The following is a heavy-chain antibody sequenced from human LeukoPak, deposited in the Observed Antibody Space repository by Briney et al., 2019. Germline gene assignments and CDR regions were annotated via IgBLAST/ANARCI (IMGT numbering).Heavy chain of an antibody. V-gene: IGHV3-11*01. J-gene: IGHJ4*02. CDR3: ARGFYGGYDY. Sequence: GGSLRLSRAASGFTFSDYHMSWIRQAPGKGLEWVSYINNSGDTIYYADSVKGRFTISRDNAENSLYLQMNSLRAEDTAVYYCARGFYGGYDYWGQGILVTISS. D-gene: IGHD4-23*01. CDR2: INNSGDTI. CDR1: GFTFSDYH.